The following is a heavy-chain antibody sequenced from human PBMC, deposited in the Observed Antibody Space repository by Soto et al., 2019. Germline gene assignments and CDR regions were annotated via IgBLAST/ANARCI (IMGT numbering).Heavy chain of an antibody. CDR1: GFTLSRYG. CDR3: ARAYDTRGYPYFDY. D-gene: IGHD3-22*01. CDR2: IWFDGSNK. V-gene: IGHV3-33*01. J-gene: IGHJ4*02. Sequence: QVQLVESGGGVVQPGRSLRLSCAASGFTLSRYGMHWVRQAPGKGLEWVAVIWFDGSNKNYADSVKGRFTVSKDNSKNTLYLQMDGLGAEDTAVYYCARAYDTRGYPYFDYWGQGTLVTVSS.